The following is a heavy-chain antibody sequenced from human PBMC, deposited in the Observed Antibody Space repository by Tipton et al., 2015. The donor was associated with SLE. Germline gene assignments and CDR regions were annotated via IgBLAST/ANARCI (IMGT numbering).Heavy chain of an antibody. CDR1: GFTFTTYG. D-gene: IGHD2-2*01. CDR2: ISSSSNYI. J-gene: IGHJ4*02. CDR3: VREDHDHDDQRNYFNY. Sequence: SLRLSCAASGFTFTTYGMNWVRQAPGKGLAWVSSISSSSNYISYADSVKGRVTISRDNTENSLFLQMNSLRADDTAVYYCVREDHDHDDQRNYFNYWGQGTLVTVSS. V-gene: IGHV3-21*01.